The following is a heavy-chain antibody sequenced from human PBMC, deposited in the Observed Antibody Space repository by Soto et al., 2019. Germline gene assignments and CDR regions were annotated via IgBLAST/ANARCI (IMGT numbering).Heavy chain of an antibody. CDR2: ISHSGST. D-gene: IGHD3-22*01. J-gene: IGHJ3*02. V-gene: IGHV4-4*02. CDR1: GDSINSCHW. Sequence: SSETLSLTCAVSGDSINSCHWCNWVRQPPGKGLEWIGQISHSGSTNYNPSLTSRVTISVDKSKNHFSLKLTSVTAADTAVYYCARDYDTIRDDAFDIWGQGXMVTV. CDR3: ARDYDTIRDDAFDI.